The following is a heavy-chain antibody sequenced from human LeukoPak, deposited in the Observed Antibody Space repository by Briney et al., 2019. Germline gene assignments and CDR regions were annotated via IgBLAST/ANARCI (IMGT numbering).Heavy chain of an antibody. CDR1: GFTFSSYA. V-gene: IGHV3-23*01. J-gene: IGHJ4*02. CDR3: AKDLALGFGSLYTYYFDY. D-gene: IGHD6-13*01. Sequence: GGSLRLSCAASGFTFSSYAMSWVRQAPGKGLEWVSAISGSGGSTYYADSVKGRFTISRDNSKNTLYLQMNSLRAEDTAVYYCAKDLALGFGSLYTYYFDYWGQGTLVTVSS. CDR2: ISGSGGST.